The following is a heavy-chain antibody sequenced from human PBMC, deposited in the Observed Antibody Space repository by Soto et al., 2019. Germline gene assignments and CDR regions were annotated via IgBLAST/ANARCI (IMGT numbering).Heavy chain of an antibody. V-gene: IGHV4-34*01. Sequence: SETLSLTCAVYGGSFSGYYWSWIRQPPGKGLEWIGEINHSGSTNYNPSLKSRVTISVDTSKNQFSLKLSSVTAADTAVYYCARVDEYSSSSSHLDYWGQGALVTVSS. J-gene: IGHJ4*02. CDR2: INHSGST. CDR1: GGSFSGYY. CDR3: ARVDEYSSSSSHLDY. D-gene: IGHD6-6*01.